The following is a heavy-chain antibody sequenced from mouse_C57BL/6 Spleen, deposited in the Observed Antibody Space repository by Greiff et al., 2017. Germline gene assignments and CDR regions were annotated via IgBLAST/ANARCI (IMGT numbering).Heavy chain of an antibody. CDR3: AREGDDGYFGFAY. J-gene: IGHJ3*01. V-gene: IGHV5-16*01. CDR2: INYDGSST. D-gene: IGHD2-3*01. Sequence: EVKVVESEGGLVQPGSSMKLSCTASGFTFSDYYMAWVRQVPEKGLEWVANINYDGSSTYYLDSLKSRFIISRDNAKNILYLQMSSLKSEDTATYYCAREGDDGYFGFAYWGQGTLVTVSA. CDR1: GFTFSDYY.